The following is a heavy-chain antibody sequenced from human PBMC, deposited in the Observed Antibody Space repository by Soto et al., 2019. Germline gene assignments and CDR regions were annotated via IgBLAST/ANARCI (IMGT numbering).Heavy chain of an antibody. CDR3: ARDFRYGLELYGMDV. Sequence: EASVKVSCKASGYTFTSYGISWVRQAPGQGLEWMGWISAYNGNTNYAQKLQGRVTMTTDTSTSTAYMELRSLRSDDTAVYYCARDFRYGLELYGMDVWGQGTTVTVSS. V-gene: IGHV1-18*01. D-gene: IGHD1-7*01. J-gene: IGHJ6*02. CDR1: GYTFTSYG. CDR2: ISAYNGNT.